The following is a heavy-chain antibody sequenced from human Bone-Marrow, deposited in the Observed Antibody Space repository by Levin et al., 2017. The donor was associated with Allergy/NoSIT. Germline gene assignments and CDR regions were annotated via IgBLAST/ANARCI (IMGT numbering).Heavy chain of an antibody. CDR2: INWNSNTI. CDR1: GFTFDDFA. J-gene: IGHJ5*02. V-gene: IGHV3-9*01. Sequence: PGGSLRLSCAASGFTFDDFAMHWVRQVPEKGLEWVSGINWNSNTIDYADSVKGRFTISRDNAKNSLYLQMNSLRPEDTAFYYCAKVPSSFGGSYYFHPWGRGTLVTVSS. CDR3: AKVPSSFGGSYYFHP. D-gene: IGHD3-16*01.